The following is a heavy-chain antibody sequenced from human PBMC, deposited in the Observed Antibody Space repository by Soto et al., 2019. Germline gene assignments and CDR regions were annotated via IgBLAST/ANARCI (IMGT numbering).Heavy chain of an antibody. CDR1: GFSLSNARMG. J-gene: IGHJ6*03. Sequence: QVTLKESGPVLVKPTETLTLTCTVSGFSLSNARMGVSWIRQPPGKALEWLAHIFSNDEKSYSTSLKSRLTISKDTSKSQVVLTMTNMDPVDTATYYCARTTMTTLDYYYYMDVWGKGTTVTVSS. CDR2: IFSNDEK. CDR3: ARTTMTTLDYYYYMDV. V-gene: IGHV2-26*01. D-gene: IGHD4-17*01.